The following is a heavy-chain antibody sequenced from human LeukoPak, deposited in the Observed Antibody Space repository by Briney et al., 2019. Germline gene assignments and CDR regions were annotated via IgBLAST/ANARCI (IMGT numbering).Heavy chain of an antibody. D-gene: IGHD1-26*01. J-gene: IGHJ3*02. CDR2: ISTYGGST. V-gene: IGHV3-64*04. Sequence: GGSLRLSCSGSGFTFNSYTMNWVRQAPGRGLEFVSGISTYGGSTYYADSVKGRFTISRDNSKNTLYLQMNSLRAEDTAVYYCARAPYSGSYYGRAFDIWGQGTMVTVSS. CDR1: GFTFNSYT. CDR3: ARAPYSGSYYGRAFDI.